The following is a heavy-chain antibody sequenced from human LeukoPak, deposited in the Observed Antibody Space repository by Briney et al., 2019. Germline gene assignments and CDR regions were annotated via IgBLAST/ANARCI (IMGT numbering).Heavy chain of an antibody. CDR3: ARRMYSSSFGWFDP. J-gene: IGHJ5*02. CDR1: GYTFTSYD. V-gene: IGHV1-8*01. D-gene: IGHD6-6*01. Sequence: GASVKDSCKASGYTFTSYDINWVRQATGQGLEWMGWMNPNSGNTGYAQKFQGGVTMTRNTSISTAYMELSSLRSEDTAVYYCARRMYSSSFGWFDPWGQGTLVTVSS. CDR2: MNPNSGNT.